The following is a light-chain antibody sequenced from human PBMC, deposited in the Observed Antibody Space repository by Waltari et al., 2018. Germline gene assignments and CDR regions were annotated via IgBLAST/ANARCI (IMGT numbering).Light chain of an antibody. V-gene: IGKV3-20*01. J-gene: IGKJ5*01. CDR2: GAS. CDR1: ESITTNF. Sequence: EIVLTQSPVTLSLSPGERATLSFRASESITTNFIAWYQQKPGQSPRLLIHGASISATGISEFFSGSGSGKDFTLTISRLEPEDFAVYYCQHYGRSAITFGQGTRLDIK. CDR3: QHYGRSAIT.